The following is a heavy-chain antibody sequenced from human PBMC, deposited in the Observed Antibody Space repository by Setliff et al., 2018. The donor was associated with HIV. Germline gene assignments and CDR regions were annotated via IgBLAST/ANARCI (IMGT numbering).Heavy chain of an antibody. D-gene: IGHD3-22*01. V-gene: IGHV4-4*09. Sequence: SETLSLTCTVSGDSISSYSWNWIRQPPGKGLEWIGYIYTSGSTNYNPSLKSRVTISVDTSKNQFSLKLSSVTAADTAAYYCARGLSFYDPGGFDYWGQGTLVTVSS. CDR2: IYTSGST. CDR3: ARGLSFYDPGGFDY. CDR1: GDSISSYS. J-gene: IGHJ4*02.